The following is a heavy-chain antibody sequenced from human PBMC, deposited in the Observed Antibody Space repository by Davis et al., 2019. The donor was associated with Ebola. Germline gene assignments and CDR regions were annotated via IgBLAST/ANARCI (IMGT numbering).Heavy chain of an antibody. Sequence: SQTLSLTCAISGDSVSSTSVAWNWIRQSPSRGLEWLGRTYYRSKWYNEYAESVKSRITVNPDTSKNQFSLQLNSVTPEDTAVYYCARATFRNPFDIWGQGTMVTVS. CDR3: ARATFRNPFDI. CDR2: TYYRSKWYN. J-gene: IGHJ3*02. CDR1: GDSVSSTSVA. V-gene: IGHV6-1*01. D-gene: IGHD1-14*01.